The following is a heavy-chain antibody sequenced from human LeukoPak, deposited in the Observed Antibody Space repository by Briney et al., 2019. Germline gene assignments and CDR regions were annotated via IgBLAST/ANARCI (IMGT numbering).Heavy chain of an antibody. D-gene: IGHD6-13*01. Sequence: PGGSLRLSCVASGFTFSSYEMNWVRQAPGKGLEWVSYISSSSSTIYYADSVKGRFTISRDNAKNSLYLQMNSLRAEDTAVYYCARETVGIAAASAFDPWGQGTLVTVSS. CDR3: ARETVGIAAASAFDP. V-gene: IGHV3-48*01. CDR1: GFTFSSYE. J-gene: IGHJ5*02. CDR2: ISSSSSTI.